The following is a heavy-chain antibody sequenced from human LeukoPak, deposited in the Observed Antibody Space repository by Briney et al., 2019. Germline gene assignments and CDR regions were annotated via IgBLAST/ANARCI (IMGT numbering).Heavy chain of an antibody. J-gene: IGHJ6*02. CDR1: GFTFSSYG. Sequence: PGRSLRLSCAASGFTFSSYGMHWVRQAPGKGLEWVAVIWYDGSNKYYADSVKGRFTMSRDNSKNTLYLQMNSLRPEDTAVYYCAKARGYSYGAYYYYGLDVWGQGTTVTVSS. CDR2: IWYDGSNK. V-gene: IGHV3-33*06. CDR3: AKARGYSYGAYYYYGLDV. D-gene: IGHD5-18*01.